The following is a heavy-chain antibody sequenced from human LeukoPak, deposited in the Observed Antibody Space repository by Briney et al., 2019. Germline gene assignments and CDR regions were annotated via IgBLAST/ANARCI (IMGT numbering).Heavy chain of an antibody. CDR1: GGSISSNY. CDR3: AREGTAGTNLDWFDP. Sequence: SETLSLTCTVSGGSISSNYWSWIRQPPGKGLEWIGYISYSGSTNFNPSLKSRVTISVDTSKNQFSLKLSSVTAADTAVYYCAREGTAGTNLDWFDPWGQGTLVTVSS. D-gene: IGHD1-1*01. V-gene: IGHV4-59*01. CDR2: ISYSGST. J-gene: IGHJ5*02.